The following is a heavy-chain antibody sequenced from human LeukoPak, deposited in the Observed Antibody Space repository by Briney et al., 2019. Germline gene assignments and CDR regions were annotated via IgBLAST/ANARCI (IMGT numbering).Heavy chain of an antibody. J-gene: IGHJ6*03. V-gene: IGHV1-8*01. CDR2: RKPNSGNT. CDR3: ARAYYYGSGSWYYYYYMDV. D-gene: IGHD3-10*01. Sequence: ASVKVSCKASGYTFTSYDINWVRNATGQGLERKGWRKPNSGNTGYARKFQGRGTMTRNTSISTAYMELSSLRSEDTAVYYCARAYYYGSGSWYYYYYMDVWGKGTTVTISS. CDR1: GYTFTSYD.